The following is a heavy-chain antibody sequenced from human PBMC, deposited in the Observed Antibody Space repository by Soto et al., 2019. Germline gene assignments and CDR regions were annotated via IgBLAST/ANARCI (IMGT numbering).Heavy chain of an antibody. Sequence: QITLKESGPTLVKPTQTLTLTCTFSVFSLSTTAEGVGWIRQPPGKALEWLALIYWDDDERYSPSLKSRLTITKDTSKNQVVLTMTNVAPVDTATYYCAHGSCSSADCYPNPYLDYWGQGILVTVSS. D-gene: IGHD2-2*01. CDR3: AHGSCSSADCYPNPYLDY. J-gene: IGHJ4*02. CDR1: VFSLSTTAEG. CDR2: IYWDDDE. V-gene: IGHV2-5*02.